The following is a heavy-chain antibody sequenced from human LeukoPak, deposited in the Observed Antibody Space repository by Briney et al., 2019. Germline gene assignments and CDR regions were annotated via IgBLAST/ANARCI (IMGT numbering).Heavy chain of an antibody. Sequence: PGRSLRLSCAASGFTFGDYSMSWVRQAPGKGLEWVAFIRTKAYGATTEYAPSVKGRFIISRDDSKRIAYLQMNSLKTAETALXYXTRXAXIXXSLRGYXGQGTPVTVSS. CDR3: TRXAXIXXSLRGY. V-gene: IGHV3-49*04. CDR1: GFTFGDYS. D-gene: IGHD3-10*01. CDR2: IRTKAYGATT. J-gene: IGHJ4*02.